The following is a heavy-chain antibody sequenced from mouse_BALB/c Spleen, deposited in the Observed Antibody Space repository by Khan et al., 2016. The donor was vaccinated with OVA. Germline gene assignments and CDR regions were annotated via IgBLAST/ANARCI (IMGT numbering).Heavy chain of an antibody. J-gene: IGHJ3*01. Sequence: QVQLKQSGAELARPGASVKMSCKASGYTFTSYTIHWIKLRPGQGLEWIGYINPSNGYTNYNQKFKDKATLTADKSSTTAYMQLSSLTSDDSAVYYGVRGGALFRNEGWFGYWGQGTMVTVSA. V-gene: IGHV1-4*01. CDR2: INPSNGYT. D-gene: IGHD1-1*01. CDR1: GYTFTSYT. CDR3: VRGGALFRNEGWFGY.